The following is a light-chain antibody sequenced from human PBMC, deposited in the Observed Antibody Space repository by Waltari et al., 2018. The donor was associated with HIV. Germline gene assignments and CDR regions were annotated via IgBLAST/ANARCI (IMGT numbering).Light chain of an antibody. CDR1: SSDGGGYHF. CDR2: EGS. V-gene: IGLV2-23*01. CDR3: CSYTSSNTYV. J-gene: IGLJ1*01. Sequence: QSALTQPASVSGSPGQAITISCTGTSSDGGGYHFVSWYQQHPGKAPKLMIYEGSKRPSGVSNRFSGSKSGNTASLTISGLQAEDEADYYCCSYTSSNTYVFGTGTEVSVL.